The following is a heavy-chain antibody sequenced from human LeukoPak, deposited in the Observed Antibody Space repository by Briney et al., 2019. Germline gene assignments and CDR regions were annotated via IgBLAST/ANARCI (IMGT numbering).Heavy chain of an antibody. V-gene: IGHV3-33*01. D-gene: IGHD5-18*01. CDR3: AMRGYSYGNYFDY. CDR2: IWYDGSNK. CDR1: GFTFSSYG. J-gene: IGHJ4*02. Sequence: GGFLRLSCAASGFTFSSYGMHWVRQAPGKGLEWVAVIWYDGSNKYYADSVKGRFTISRDNSKNTLYLQMNSLRAEDTAVYYCAMRGYSYGNYFDYWGQGTLVTVSS.